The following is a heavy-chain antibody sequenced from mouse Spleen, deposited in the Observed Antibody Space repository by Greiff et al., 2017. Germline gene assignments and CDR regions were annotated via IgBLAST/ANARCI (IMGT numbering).Heavy chain of an antibody. V-gene: IGHV5-6*01. J-gene: IGHJ1*03. CDR2: ISSGGSYT. Sequence: EVQGVESGGDLVKPGGSLKLSCAASGFTFSSYGMSWVRQTPDKRLEWVATISSGGSYTYYPDSVKGRVTISRDNAKNTLYLQMSSLKSEDTAMYYCARHETHSYYDYEEWYFDVWGTGTTVTVSS. D-gene: IGHD2-4*01. CDR3: ARHETHSYYDYEEWYFDV. CDR1: GFTFSSYG.